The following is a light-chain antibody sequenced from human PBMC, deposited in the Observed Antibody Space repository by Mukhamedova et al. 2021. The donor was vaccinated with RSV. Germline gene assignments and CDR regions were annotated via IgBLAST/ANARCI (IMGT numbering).Light chain of an antibody. CDR2: SAS. CDR3: QQSYIAPIT. J-gene: IGKJ5*01. Sequence: WYQRRVHGKAPKLLIYSASRLQSGVPSRFSGGGSGTEFTLTISSLQPDDFATYFCQQSYIAPITFGHGTRLDIK. V-gene: IGKV1-5*03.